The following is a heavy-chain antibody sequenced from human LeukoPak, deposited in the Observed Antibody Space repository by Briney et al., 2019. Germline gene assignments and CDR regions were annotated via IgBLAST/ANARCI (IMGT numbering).Heavy chain of an antibody. V-gene: IGHV4-4*07. Sequence: SETLSLTCTVSGASISSYYWSWFRQPAGKGLEWIGRIYTNGSTTYNPSLNSRVTMSVDTSKNQFSLKLTSVTAADTAVYYCAREAAGQWFDPWGQGTLVTVSS. CDR3: AREAAGQWFDP. D-gene: IGHD6-25*01. CDR2: IYTNGST. J-gene: IGHJ5*02. CDR1: GASISSYY.